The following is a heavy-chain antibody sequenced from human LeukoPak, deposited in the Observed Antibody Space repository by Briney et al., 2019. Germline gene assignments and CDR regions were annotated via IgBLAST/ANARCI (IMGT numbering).Heavy chain of an antibody. V-gene: IGHV4-34*01. D-gene: IGHD1-7*01. J-gene: IGHJ4*02. CDR3: ARVRRNWNYVHYFDY. Sequence: SETLSLTCAVYGGSFSGYYWSWIRQLPGKGLEWIGEINHSGSTNYNPSLKSRVTISVDTSKNQFSLKLSSVTAADTAVYYCARVRRNWNYVHYFDYWGQGTLVTVSS. CDR2: INHSGST. CDR1: GGSFSGYY.